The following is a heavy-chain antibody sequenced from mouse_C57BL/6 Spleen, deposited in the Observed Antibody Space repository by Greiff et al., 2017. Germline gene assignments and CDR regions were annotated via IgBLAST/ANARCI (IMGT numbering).Heavy chain of an antibody. CDR2: INPGSGGT. Sequence: QVQLKQSGAELVRPGTSVKVSCKASGYAFTNYLIEWVKQRPGQGLEWIGVINPGSGGTNYNEKFKGKATLTADKSSSTAYMQLSSLTSEDSAVYFCARSGYSNPYAMDYWGQGTSVTVSS. J-gene: IGHJ4*01. CDR3: ARSGYSNPYAMDY. D-gene: IGHD2-5*01. CDR1: GYAFTNYL. V-gene: IGHV1-54*01.